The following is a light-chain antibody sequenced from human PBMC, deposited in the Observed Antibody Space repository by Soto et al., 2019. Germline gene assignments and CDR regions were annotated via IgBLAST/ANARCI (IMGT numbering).Light chain of an antibody. J-gene: IGLJ1*01. CDR3: QSYDSSLSGFYV. CDR1: SSNIGAGYD. Sequence: QSALTQPPSVSGAPGQRVTISCAGSSSNIGAGYDVHWYQQLPGTAPKLLIYGNNNRPSGVPDRFSGSKSGTSASLAITGLQAEDEADYYCQSYDSSLSGFYVFGTGTKLTVL. V-gene: IGLV1-40*01. CDR2: GNN.